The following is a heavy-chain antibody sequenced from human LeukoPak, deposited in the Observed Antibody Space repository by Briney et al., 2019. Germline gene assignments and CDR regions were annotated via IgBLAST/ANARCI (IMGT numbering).Heavy chain of an antibody. CDR1: GGSFSGYY. V-gene: IGHV4-34*01. CDR2: INHSGST. Sequence: SETLSLTGAVYGGSFSGYYWSWIRQPPGKGLEWIGEINHSGSTNYNPSLKSRVTISVDTSKNQFSLNLSSVTAADTAVYYCARNTPKRGSYGYYFDYWGQGSLVTVSS. CDR3: ARNTPKRGSYGYYFDY. D-gene: IGHD1-26*01. J-gene: IGHJ4*02.